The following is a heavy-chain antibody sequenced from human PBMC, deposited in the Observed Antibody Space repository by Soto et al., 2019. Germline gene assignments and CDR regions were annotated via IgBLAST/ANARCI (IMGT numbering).Heavy chain of an antibody. CDR2: IYYSGST. CDR3: ARGVYGSGSCYTWFDP. CDR1: GGSISSYY. J-gene: IGHJ5*02. Sequence: SETLSLTCAVGGGSISSYYWSWIRQPPGKGLEWIGYIYYSGSTNYNPSLKSRVTISVDTSKNQFSLKLSSVTAADTAVYYCARGVYGSGSCYTWFDPWGQGTLVTVS. V-gene: IGHV4-59*01. D-gene: IGHD3-10*01.